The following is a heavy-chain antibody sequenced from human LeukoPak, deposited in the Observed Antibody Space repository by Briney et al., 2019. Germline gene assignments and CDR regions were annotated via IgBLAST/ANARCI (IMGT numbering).Heavy chain of an antibody. CDR2: INHSGST. Sequence: PSETLSLTCAVYGGSFSGYYWSWIRQPPGKGLEWIGEINHSGSTNYNPSLKSRVTISVDTSKNQFSLKLSSVTAADTAVYYCARGLVAAARFEYNWFDPWGQGTLVTVSS. J-gene: IGHJ5*02. CDR1: GGSFSGYY. V-gene: IGHV4-34*01. CDR3: ARGLVAAARFEYNWFDP. D-gene: IGHD6-13*01.